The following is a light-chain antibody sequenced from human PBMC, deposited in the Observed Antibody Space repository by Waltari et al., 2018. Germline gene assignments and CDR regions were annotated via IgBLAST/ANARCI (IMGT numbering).Light chain of an antibody. CDR1: SSDIALDDY. J-gene: IGLJ3*02. CDR3: SSFTGTIWV. CDR2: GVT. V-gene: IGLV2-14*01. Sequence: QSALTQPSSVSGSPGQPITISSTRSSSDIALDDYASWFQHSPGKAPKLIIYGVTHRPSGISNRFSGSKSDNTASLTSAGLQADDEADYYCSSFTGTIWVFGGGTKLNVL.